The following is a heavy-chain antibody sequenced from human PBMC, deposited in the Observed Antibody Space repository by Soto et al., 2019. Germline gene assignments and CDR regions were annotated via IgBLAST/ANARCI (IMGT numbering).Heavy chain of an antibody. CDR1: GYSFTSYW. J-gene: IGHJ6*02. D-gene: IGHD2-15*01. CDR2: IDPSDSYT. Sequence: HGESLKISCKGSGYSFTSYWISWVRQMPGKGLEWMGRIDPSDSYTNYSPSFQGHVTISADKSISTAYLQWSSLKASDTAMYYCARHSIVVVVAATLNYGMDVWGQGTTVTVSS. CDR3: ARHSIVVVVAATLNYGMDV. V-gene: IGHV5-10-1*01.